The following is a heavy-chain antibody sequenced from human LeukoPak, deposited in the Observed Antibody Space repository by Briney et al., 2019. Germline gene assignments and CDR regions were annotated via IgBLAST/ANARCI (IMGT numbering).Heavy chain of an antibody. D-gene: IGHD3-3*01. CDR3: TRELRY. CDR1: GFDFSSNW. J-gene: IGHJ4*02. Sequence: GGSLRLSCTASGFDFSSNWMYWVRHAPGKGLVWVSRINGDGSTTGYADSVKGRFTISRDNAKNTVYLQMNSLRAEDTAVYYCTRELRYWGQGTLVTVSS. V-gene: IGHV3-74*01. CDR2: INGDGSTT.